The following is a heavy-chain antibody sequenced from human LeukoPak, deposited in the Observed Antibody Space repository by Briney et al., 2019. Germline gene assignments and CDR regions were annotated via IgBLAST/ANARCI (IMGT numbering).Heavy chain of an antibody. Sequence: GGSLRLSCAASGFTVSSNYMSWVRQAPGKGLEWVSIIYRDGSTYYADSVKGRFTISRDNSKNALYLQMNSLRVEDTAVYYCARVLVASGTYDAFDIWGQGTMVTVSS. CDR3: ARVLVASGTYDAFDI. CDR2: IYRDGST. V-gene: IGHV3-66*02. CDR1: GFTVSSNY. J-gene: IGHJ3*02. D-gene: IGHD1-26*01.